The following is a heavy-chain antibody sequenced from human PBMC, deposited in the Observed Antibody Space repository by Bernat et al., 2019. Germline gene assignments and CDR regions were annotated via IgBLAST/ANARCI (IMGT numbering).Heavy chain of an antibody. CDR1: GFTVRNNY. D-gene: IGHD2-2*01. J-gene: IGHJ3*02. V-gene: IGHV3-53*01. CDR2: IYSGGST. CDR3: ARGQYCTTTRCRDGYDVFDI. Sequence: EVQLVESGGGLIQPGGSLRLSCAASGFTVRNNYMSWVRQAPGKGLEWVSVIYSGGSTHHADSVKGRFTISRDNSKNTLYLQMNSLRAEDTAVYYCARGQYCTTTRCRDGYDVFDIWGQGTMVTVSS.